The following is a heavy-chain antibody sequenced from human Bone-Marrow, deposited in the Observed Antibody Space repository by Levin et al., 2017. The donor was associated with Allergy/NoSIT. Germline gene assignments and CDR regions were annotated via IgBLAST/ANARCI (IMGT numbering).Heavy chain of an antibody. CDR3: AREEVGGVTVTTRYHAFDI. D-gene: IGHD4-17*01. V-gene: IGHV1-69*04. J-gene: IGHJ3*02. CDR2: IIPILGIA. CDR1: GGTFSSYT. Sequence: NPGGSLRLSCKASGGTFSSYTISWVRQAPGQGLEWMGRIIPILGIANYAQKFQGRVTITSDKSTSTAYMELSSLRSEDTAVYYCAREEVGGVTVTTRYHAFDIWGQGTMVTVSS.